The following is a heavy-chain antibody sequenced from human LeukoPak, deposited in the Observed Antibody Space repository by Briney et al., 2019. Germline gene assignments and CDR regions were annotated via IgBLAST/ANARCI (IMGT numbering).Heavy chain of an antibody. V-gene: IGHV4-4*02. CDR1: GGSVINTNW. Sequence: SETLSLTCGVSGGSVINTNWWTWIRQPPGKGLEWIGEVHLDGRTNFNPSLKSRLTMSVDLSENHVSLKLTSVTAADTAVYYCAREGCFYRPLDYSGQGTLVTVSS. D-gene: IGHD3-16*01. J-gene: IGHJ4*02. CDR2: VHLDGRT. CDR3: AREGCFYRPLDY.